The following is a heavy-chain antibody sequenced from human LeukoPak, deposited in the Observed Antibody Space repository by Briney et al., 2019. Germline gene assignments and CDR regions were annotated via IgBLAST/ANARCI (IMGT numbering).Heavy chain of an antibody. CDR3: ARGGHFWSGYPGFDP. CDR1: GGSISSGSYY. Sequence: PSQTLSLTCTVSGGSISSGSYYWSWIRQPAGKGLEWIGRIYTSGSTNYNPSLKSRVTISVDTSKNQFSLKLSSVTAADTAVYYCARGGHFWSGYPGFDPWGQGTLVTVSS. D-gene: IGHD3-3*01. J-gene: IGHJ5*02. CDR2: IYTSGST. V-gene: IGHV4-61*02.